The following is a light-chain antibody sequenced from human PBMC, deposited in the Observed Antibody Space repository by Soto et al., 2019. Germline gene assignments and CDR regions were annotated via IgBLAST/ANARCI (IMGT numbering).Light chain of an antibody. Sequence: DIQMTQSPSSLSASVGDRVTISCRASQTINAHINWYQFKPGEAPKLLIHAASALQIGVPSRFSGGGSWTQFTLIISSLQPEDVGTYYCQQSYRTPLTFGGGTKVEIK. CDR1: QTINAH. CDR3: QQSYRTPLT. CDR2: AAS. V-gene: IGKV1-39*01. J-gene: IGKJ4*01.